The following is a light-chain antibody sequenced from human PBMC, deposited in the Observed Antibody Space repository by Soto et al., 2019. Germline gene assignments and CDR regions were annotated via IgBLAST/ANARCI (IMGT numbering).Light chain of an antibody. CDR1: QSISTS. J-gene: IGKJ4*01. CDR3: QQSYSTPLT. Sequence: DIQMTPSPSSLSASVGDRITITCRASQSISTSLNWYQQKPGKPPKLLIYAASTLQSGVPSRFTGSGSGTDFTLTISSLQPEDFATYYCQQSYSTPLTFGGGTKVEIK. CDR2: AAS. V-gene: IGKV1-39*01.